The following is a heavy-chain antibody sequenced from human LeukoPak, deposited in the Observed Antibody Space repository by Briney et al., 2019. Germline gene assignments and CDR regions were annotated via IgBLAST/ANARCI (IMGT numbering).Heavy chain of an antibody. D-gene: IGHD1-26*01. CDR3: ARGPGELKNSFDP. CDR2: ISSSTSTI. CDR1: GFTFIDYS. J-gene: IGHJ5*02. Sequence: GGSLRLSCAASGFTFIDYSMNWGSQAPGKGLQWVSYISSSTSTIYYADSVKGRLTISRDNAKNSLYLQMNSLRAEDTAVYYCARGPGELKNSFDPWGQGTLVTVSS. V-gene: IGHV3-48*04.